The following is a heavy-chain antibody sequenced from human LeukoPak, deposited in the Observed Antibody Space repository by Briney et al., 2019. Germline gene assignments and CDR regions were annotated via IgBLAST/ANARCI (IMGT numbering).Heavy chain of an antibody. CDR3: ARDRIVGATDFDY. D-gene: IGHD1-26*01. CDR1: GGSISSSNW. V-gene: IGHV4-4*02. CDR2: IYHSGST. J-gene: IGHJ4*02. Sequence: SGTLSLTCAVSGGSISSSNWWSWVRQPPGKGLEWIGEIYHSGSTNYNPPLKSRVTISVDKSKNQFSLKLSSVTAADTAVYYCARDRIVGATDFDYWGQGTLVTVSS.